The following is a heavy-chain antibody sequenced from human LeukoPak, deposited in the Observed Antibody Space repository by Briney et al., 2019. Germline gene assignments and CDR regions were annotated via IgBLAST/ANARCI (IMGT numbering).Heavy chain of an antibody. D-gene: IGHD2-2*01. CDR3: AKIEYCSSTSCYYFDY. V-gene: IGHV3-13*01. CDR1: GFTFSSYD. CDR2: IGTAGDT. Sequence: GGSLRLSCAASGFTFSSYDMHWVRQATGKGLEWVSAIGTAGDTYYPGSVKGRFTISRDNSKNTLYLQMNSLRAEDTAVYYCAKIEYCSSTSCYYFDYWGQGTLVTVSS. J-gene: IGHJ4*02.